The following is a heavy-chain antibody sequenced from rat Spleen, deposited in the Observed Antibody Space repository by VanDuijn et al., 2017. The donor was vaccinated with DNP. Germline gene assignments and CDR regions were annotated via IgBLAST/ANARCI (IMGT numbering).Heavy chain of an antibody. V-gene: IGHV2-6*01. CDR2: ISSGGNT. Sequence: QVQLKESGPGLVQPSQTLSLTCTVSGFSLPSYTLSWVRQPPGKGLEWIATISSGGNTYYNSALKSRLSISRDTSKSQVFLKMNSLQTEDTAMYFCARDNSGSTWFAYWGQGTLVTVSS. D-gene: IGHD4-3*01. CDR1: GFSLPSYT. J-gene: IGHJ3*01. CDR3: ARDNSGSTWFAY.